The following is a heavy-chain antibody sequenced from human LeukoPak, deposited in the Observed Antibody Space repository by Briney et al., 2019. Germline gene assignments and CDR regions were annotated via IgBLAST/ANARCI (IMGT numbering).Heavy chain of an antibody. J-gene: IGHJ4*02. V-gene: IGHV3-33*05. D-gene: IGHD3-10*01. CDR3: ARGLYGSGSYTFDY. Sequence: GGSLRLSCAASGFTFSSYGMHWVRQAPGKGLEWVAVISYDGSNKYYADSVKGRFTISRDNAKNSLYLQMNSLRAEDTAVYYCARGLYGSGSYTFDYWGQGTLVTVSS. CDR2: ISYDGSNK. CDR1: GFTFSSYG.